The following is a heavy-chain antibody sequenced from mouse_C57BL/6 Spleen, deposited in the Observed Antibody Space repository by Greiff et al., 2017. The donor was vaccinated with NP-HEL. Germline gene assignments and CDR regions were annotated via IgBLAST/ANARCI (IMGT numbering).Heavy chain of an antibody. V-gene: IGHV5-6*01. J-gene: IGHJ2*01. CDR3: ARHEETAQAHYFDY. CDR1: GFTFSSYG. CDR2: ISSGGSYT. Sequence: EVQLVESGGDLVKPGGSLKLSCAASGFTFSSYGMSWVRQTPDKRLEWVATISSGGSYTSYPDSLKGRFPISRDNAKNTLYLQMSSLKSEDTAMYYCARHEETAQAHYFDYWGQGTTLTVSS. D-gene: IGHD3-2*02.